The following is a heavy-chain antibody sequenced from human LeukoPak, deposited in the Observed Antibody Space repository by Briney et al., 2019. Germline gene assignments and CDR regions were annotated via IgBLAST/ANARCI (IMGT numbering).Heavy chain of an antibody. CDR2: INWNGGST. CDR3: ARSIWYGNGFDY. D-gene: IGHD6-25*01. CDR1: GFTFDDYG. V-gene: IGHV3-20*04. Sequence: GGSLRLSCAASGFTFDDYGMSWVRHAPGKGLEWVSGINWNGGSTGYADSVKGRFTISRDNAKNSLYLQMNSLRAEDTALYYCARSIWYGNGFDYWGQGTLVTVSS. J-gene: IGHJ4*02.